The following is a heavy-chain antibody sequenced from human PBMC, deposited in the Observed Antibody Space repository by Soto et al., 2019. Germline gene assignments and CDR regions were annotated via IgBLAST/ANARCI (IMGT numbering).Heavy chain of an antibody. D-gene: IGHD4-17*01. CDR2: ISGSGGST. Sequence: TGGSLRLSCAASGFTFSSYAMSWVRQAPGKGLEWVSSISGSGGSTYYADSVKGRFTISRDNSKNTLYLQMNSLRAEDTAVYYCAKAGRATVNFDYWGQGTLVTVSS. CDR1: GFTFSSYA. V-gene: IGHV3-23*01. CDR3: AKAGRATVNFDY. J-gene: IGHJ4*02.